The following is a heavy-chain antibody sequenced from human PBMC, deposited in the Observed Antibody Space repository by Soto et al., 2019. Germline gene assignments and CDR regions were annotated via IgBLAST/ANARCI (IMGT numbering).Heavy chain of an antibody. CDR3: ARESGGATATLDYYYFYMDV. Sequence: QVQLVQSGAEVKKPGPSVTVSCRASGDTFTGYYMNGVRQAPGQGLEWMGWINPNSGVTKYAQKFQGWVTMTRDTSIRTVYMQLSRLRSDDTAVYYCARESGGATATLDYYYFYMDVWGTGTTVTVSS. CDR2: INPNSGVT. J-gene: IGHJ6*03. D-gene: IGHD5-12*01. V-gene: IGHV1-2*04. CDR1: GDTFTGYY.